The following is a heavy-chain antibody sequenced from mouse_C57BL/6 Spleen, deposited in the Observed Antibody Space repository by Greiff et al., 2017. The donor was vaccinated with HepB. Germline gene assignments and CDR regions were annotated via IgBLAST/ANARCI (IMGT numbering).Heavy chain of an antibody. J-gene: IGHJ2*01. CDR3: AREGGGGYPLDY. V-gene: IGHV5-16*01. CDR1: GFTFSDYY. Sequence: EVKLMESEGGLVQPGSSMKLSCTASGFTFSDYYMAWVRQVPEKGLEWVANINYDGSSTYYLDSLKSRFIISRDNAKNILYLQMSSLKSEDTATYYCAREGGGGYPLDYWGQGTTLTVSS. CDR2: INYDGSST. D-gene: IGHD2-2*01.